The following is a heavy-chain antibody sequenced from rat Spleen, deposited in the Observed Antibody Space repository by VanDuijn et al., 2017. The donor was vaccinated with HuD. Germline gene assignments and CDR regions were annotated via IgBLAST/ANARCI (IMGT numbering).Heavy chain of an antibody. CDR2: ISPTGGST. Sequence: EVQLVESGGGLVQPGRSLKLSCAASGFTFNNYGMHWIRQAPTKGLEWVTSISPTGGSTFYRDSVKGRFTVSRDIAKNTLYLQMDSLRSEDTATYYCATTPLYYSGDPCYFDYWGQGVMVTVSS. CDR3: ATTPLYYSGDPCYFDY. V-gene: IGHV5-19*01. D-gene: IGHD1-1*01. J-gene: IGHJ2*01. CDR1: GFTFNNYG.